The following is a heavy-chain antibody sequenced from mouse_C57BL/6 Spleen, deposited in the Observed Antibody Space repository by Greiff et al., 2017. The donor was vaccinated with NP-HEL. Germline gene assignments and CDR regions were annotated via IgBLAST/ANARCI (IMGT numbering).Heavy chain of an antibody. Sequence: QVQLQQPGAELVKPGASVKLSCKASGYTFTSYWMQWVKQRPGQGLEWIGEIDPSDSYTNSNQKFKGKATLTVDTSSSTAYMQLSSLTSEDSAVYYCARGGDYWGQGTTLTVSS. CDR2: IDPSDSYT. CDR1: GYTFTSYW. V-gene: IGHV1-50*01. CDR3: ARGGDY. J-gene: IGHJ2*01.